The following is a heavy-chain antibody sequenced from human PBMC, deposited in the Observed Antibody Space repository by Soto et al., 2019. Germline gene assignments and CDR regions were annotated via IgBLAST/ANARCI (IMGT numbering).Heavy chain of an antibody. V-gene: IGHV1-18*01. D-gene: IGHD3-16*01. Sequence: QVQLVQSGAEVRKPGASVKVSCQASGYTFSSYGISWVRQAPGQGLEWMAWISAYNGNTNYAQKLQGRVTMTTDTSTGTAYMELRSLRSDDTAVYYCARDMISFGGGTLPGVYWGQGTLVTFSS. CDR2: ISAYNGNT. CDR1: GYTFSSYG. J-gene: IGHJ4*02. CDR3: ARDMISFGGGTLPGVY.